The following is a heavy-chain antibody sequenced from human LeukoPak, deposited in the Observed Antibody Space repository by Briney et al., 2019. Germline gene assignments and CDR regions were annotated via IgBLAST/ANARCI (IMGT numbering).Heavy chain of an antibody. Sequence: ASVKVSCKVSGYTLTELSVHWVRQAPGKGLEWMGGFDPEDGETIYAQKFQGRVTMTEDTSTDTAYMELSSLRSEDTAVYYCATDQPSITMIVVGYYWGQGTLVTVSS. D-gene: IGHD3-22*01. CDR2: FDPEDGET. J-gene: IGHJ4*02. CDR1: GYTLTELS. V-gene: IGHV1-24*01. CDR3: ATDQPSITMIVVGYY.